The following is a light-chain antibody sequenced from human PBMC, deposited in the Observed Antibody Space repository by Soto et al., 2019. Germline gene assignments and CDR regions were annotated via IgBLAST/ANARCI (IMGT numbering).Light chain of an antibody. CDR1: QSSSNY. Sequence: DTQMTQSPSSLYASIGDRVTITCRANQSSSNYLNWYQQKPGKAPKLLIYAASSLQTGVPSRFSGSGSGTDFILTISSLQPEDFATYYCQQSYRTPYTFGQGTKLEIK. J-gene: IGKJ2*01. CDR3: QQSYRTPYT. V-gene: IGKV1-39*01. CDR2: AAS.